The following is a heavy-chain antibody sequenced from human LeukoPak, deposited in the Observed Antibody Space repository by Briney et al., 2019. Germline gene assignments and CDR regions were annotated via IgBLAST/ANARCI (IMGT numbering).Heavy chain of an antibody. J-gene: IGHJ3*02. D-gene: IGHD6-19*01. CDR2: IYYSGST. Sequence: PSETLSLTCTVSGGSISSYYWSWIRQPPGKGLEWIGYIYYSGSTNYNPSLKSRVTISVDTSKNQFSLKLSSVTAADTAVYYCASGAQDAVAGLDAFDIWGQGTMVTVSS. CDR1: GGSISSYY. V-gene: IGHV4-59*01. CDR3: ASGAQDAVAGLDAFDI.